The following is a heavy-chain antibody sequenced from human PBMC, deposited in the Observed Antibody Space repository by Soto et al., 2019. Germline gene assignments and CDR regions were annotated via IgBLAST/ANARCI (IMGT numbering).Heavy chain of an antibody. CDR3: ARVRYYYDSSGGDAFDI. Sequence: ASVKVSCKASGGTFSSYAISWVRQAPGQGLEWMGGIIPIFGTANYAQKFQGRVTITADKSTSTAYMELSSLRSEDTAVYYCARVRYYYDSSGGDAFDIWGQGTMVTVSS. CDR1: GGTFSSYA. V-gene: IGHV1-69*06. D-gene: IGHD3-22*01. CDR2: IIPIFGTA. J-gene: IGHJ3*02.